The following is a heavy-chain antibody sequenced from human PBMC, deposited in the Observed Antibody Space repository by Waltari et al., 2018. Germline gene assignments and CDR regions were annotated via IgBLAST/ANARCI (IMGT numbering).Heavy chain of an antibody. CDR3: AKDQYTSSRRGFDS. CDR2: ISGSAGST. D-gene: IGHD3-10*01. CDR1: GFNLSSYV. V-gene: IGHV3-23*01. J-gene: IGHJ4*02. Sequence: EVQLSESGGGLVQPGGSLSLSCAASGFNLSSYVWSWVRQAPGKGLEWVSTISGSAGSTYYADSVKGRFTISRDISKNTLFLQMNSLRAEDTALYSCAKDQYTSSRRGFDSWGQGTLVTVSS.